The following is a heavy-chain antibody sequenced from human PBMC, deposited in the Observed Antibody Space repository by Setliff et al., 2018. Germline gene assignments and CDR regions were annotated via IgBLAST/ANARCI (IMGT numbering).Heavy chain of an antibody. V-gene: IGHV4-39*07. J-gene: IGHJ5*01. CDR2: MYYSGSN. Sequence: ETLSLTCNVSGDSINRSGYYWGWIRQPPGKGLEWIGSMYYSGSNDYNPSLKSRVTISLDTSKSQFSLGLTSVTAADTAVYYCARSYHLVLTNWFDAWGHGTLVTVSS. CDR1: GDSINRSGYY. D-gene: IGHD1-26*01. CDR3: ARSYHLVLTNWFDA.